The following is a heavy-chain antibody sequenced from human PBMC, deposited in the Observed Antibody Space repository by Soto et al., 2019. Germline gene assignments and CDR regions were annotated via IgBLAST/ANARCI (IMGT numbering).Heavy chain of an antibody. J-gene: IGHJ5*02. D-gene: IGHD3-22*01. CDR3: ARQPYPSNSHYEFWFDP. CDR2: ISFSWTS. V-gene: IGHV4-39*01. Sequence: SETLSLTCTVSGGAITSRNYYWGWIRQPPEKGLEWIGSISFSWTSHYNPSLKSRVTITVDTSKNQFSLRLSSVTAADTAVYYCARQPYPSNSHYEFWFDPWGQGTLVTVSS. CDR1: GGAITSRNYY.